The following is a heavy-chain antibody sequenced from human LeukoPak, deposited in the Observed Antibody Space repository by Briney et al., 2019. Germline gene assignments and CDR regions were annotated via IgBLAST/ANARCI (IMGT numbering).Heavy chain of an antibody. CDR2: ISYDGSNK. Sequence: GRSLRLSCAASGFTFSSYGMHWVRQAPGKGLEWVAVISYDGSNKYYADSVKGRFTISRDNSKNTLYLQMNSLRAEDTAVYYCAKTDCSSTSCYERAFDYWAREPWSPSPQ. V-gene: IGHV3-30*18. CDR1: GFTFSSYG. D-gene: IGHD2-2*01. J-gene: IGHJ4*02. CDR3: AKTDCSSTSCYERAFDY.